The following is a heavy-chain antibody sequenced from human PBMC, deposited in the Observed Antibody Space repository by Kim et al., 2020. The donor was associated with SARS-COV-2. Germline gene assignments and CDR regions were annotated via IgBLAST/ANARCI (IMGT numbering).Heavy chain of an antibody. D-gene: IGHD3-22*01. V-gene: IGHV4-39*01. J-gene: IGHJ6*02. CDR1: GGSISSSSYY. CDR2: IYYSGST. Sequence: SETLSLTCTVSGGSISSSSYYWGWIRQPPGKGLEWIGSIYYSGSTYYNPSLKSRVTISVDTSKNQFSLKLSSVTAADTAVYYCARRPGEGYYDSSGYYLDYYYGMDVWGQGTTVTVSS. CDR3: ARRPGEGYYDSSGYYLDYYYGMDV.